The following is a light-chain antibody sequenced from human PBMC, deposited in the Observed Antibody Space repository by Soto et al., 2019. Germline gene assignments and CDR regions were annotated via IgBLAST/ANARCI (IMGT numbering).Light chain of an antibody. Sequence: QLVLTQPPSASGTPGQRVTISCSGSSSNIGSNTVNWYQQLPGTAPKLLIYSNNQRPSGVPDRFSGSKSGTSASLAISGLQSEDEAEYYCAAWDDSLNGQVFGTGTKLTVL. CDR2: SNN. CDR3: AAWDDSLNGQV. CDR1: SSNIGSNT. V-gene: IGLV1-44*01. J-gene: IGLJ1*01.